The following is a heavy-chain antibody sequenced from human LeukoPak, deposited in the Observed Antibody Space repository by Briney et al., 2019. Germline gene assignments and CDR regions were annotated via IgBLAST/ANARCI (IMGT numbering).Heavy chain of an antibody. CDR1: GFTFSSYA. V-gene: IGHV3-23*01. J-gene: IGHJ4*02. Sequence: GGSQRLSCAASGFTFSSYAMSWVRQAPGKGLEWVSAISGSGGSTYYADSVKGRFTISRDNSKNTLYLQMNSLRAEDTAVYYCAKEMDYYDSSGYSFFDYWGQGTLVTVSS. D-gene: IGHD3-22*01. CDR2: ISGSGGST. CDR3: AKEMDYYDSSGYSFFDY.